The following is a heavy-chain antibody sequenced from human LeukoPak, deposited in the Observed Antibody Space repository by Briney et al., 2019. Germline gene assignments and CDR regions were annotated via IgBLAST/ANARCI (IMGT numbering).Heavy chain of an antibody. CDR3: ARDRSTYYFDC. V-gene: IGHV3-33*01. J-gene: IGHJ4*02. CDR1: GFTFSSYG. CDR2: IWYDGSNK. Sequence: QPGRSLRLSCAASGFTFSSYGMHWVRQAPGKGLEWVAVIWYDGSNKYYADSVKGRFTISRDNSKNTLYLQMNSLRAEDSAVYYCARDRSTYYFDCWGQGTLVTVSS.